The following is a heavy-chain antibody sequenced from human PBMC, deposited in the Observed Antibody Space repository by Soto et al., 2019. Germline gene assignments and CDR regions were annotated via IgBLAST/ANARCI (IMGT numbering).Heavy chain of an antibody. J-gene: IGHJ4*01. D-gene: IGHD1-1*01. V-gene: IGHV1-58*01. CDR3: AAGGWNDQQDFDY. CDR1: GLTFTSSA. Sequence: QMQLVQSGPEVKKPGTSLKVSCKASGLTFTSSAAQWVRQARGQRLEWIGWIVVGSGNTNSAQKFQERVTITRDMSTSTAYMELSSLRSEDTAVYYCAAGGWNDQQDFDYWGHGTLVTVSS. CDR2: IVVGSGNT.